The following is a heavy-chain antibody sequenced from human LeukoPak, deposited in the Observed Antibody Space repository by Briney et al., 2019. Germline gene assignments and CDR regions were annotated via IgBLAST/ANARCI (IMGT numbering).Heavy chain of an antibody. D-gene: IGHD5-18*01. CDR1: GLTFRRDW. Sequence: GGSLRLSCAASGLTFRRDWMSWVRQAPGKGLEWVAMIKQDGRDKYYVGSVKGRFTSSSDNTKNSLNLQMNSLRAEDTAVYYCATLDTAMVTNFGYWGQGTLVTVSS. CDR3: ATLDTAMVTNFGY. J-gene: IGHJ4*02. V-gene: IGHV3-7*01. CDR2: IKQDGRDK.